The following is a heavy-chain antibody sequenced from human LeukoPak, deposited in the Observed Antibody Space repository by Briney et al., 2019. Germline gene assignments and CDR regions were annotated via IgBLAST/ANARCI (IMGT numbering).Heavy chain of an antibody. Sequence: SETLSLTCTVSGGSISSYYWSWIRQPPGKGLEWIGHIFYTGSSNYNPSLKSRVTISLDRSKNQFSLRLTSVTAADTAMYFCASARFGYSYGLGYYYYMDVWGKGTTVTVSS. CDR2: IFYTGSS. CDR1: GGSISSYY. J-gene: IGHJ6*03. V-gene: IGHV4-59*01. D-gene: IGHD5-18*01. CDR3: ASARFGYSYGLGYYYYMDV.